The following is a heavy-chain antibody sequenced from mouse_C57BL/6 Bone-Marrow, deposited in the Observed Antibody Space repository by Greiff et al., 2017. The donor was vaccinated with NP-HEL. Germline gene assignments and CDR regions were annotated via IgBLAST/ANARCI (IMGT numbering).Heavy chain of an antibody. CDR3: APYYYAPFAY. CDR2: ISSGSSTI. CDR1: GFTFSDYG. J-gene: IGHJ3*01. D-gene: IGHD1-1*01. Sequence: EVQRVESGGGLVKPGGSLKLSCAASGFTFSDYGMHWVRQAPEKGLEWVAYISSGSSTIYYADTVKGRFTISRDNAKNTLFLQMTSLRSEDTAMYYCAPYYYAPFAYWGQGTLVTVSA. V-gene: IGHV5-17*01.